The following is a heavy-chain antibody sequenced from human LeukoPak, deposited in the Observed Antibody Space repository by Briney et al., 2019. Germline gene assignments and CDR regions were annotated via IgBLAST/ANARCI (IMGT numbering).Heavy chain of an antibody. Sequence: PGGSLRLPCAASGFTFSSYEMNWVRQAPGKGLEWVSYISSSGSTIYYADSVKGRFTFSRDNAKNSLYLQMNSLRAEDTAVYYCARAPKFRLVGVPKGPFDPWGQGTLVTVSS. CDR3: ARAPKFRLVGVPKGPFDP. CDR1: GFTFSSYE. D-gene: IGHD3-9*01. J-gene: IGHJ5*02. CDR2: ISSSGSTI. V-gene: IGHV3-48*03.